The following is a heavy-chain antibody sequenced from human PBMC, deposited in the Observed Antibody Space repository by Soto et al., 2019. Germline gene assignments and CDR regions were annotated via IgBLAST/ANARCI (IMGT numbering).Heavy chain of an antibody. CDR3: ARSITGTTSFDY. CDR1: GFTFSDHY. D-gene: IGHD1-7*01. CDR2: SRDKGNSYST. Sequence: ESGGALVQPGGSLRLSCAASGFTFSDHYIDWVRQAPGKGLEWVGRSRDKGNSYSTDYAASVKGRFTISRDASKNSLYLQMNSLKTEDTALYYCARSITGTTSFDYWGQGTLVTVSS. J-gene: IGHJ4*02. V-gene: IGHV3-72*01.